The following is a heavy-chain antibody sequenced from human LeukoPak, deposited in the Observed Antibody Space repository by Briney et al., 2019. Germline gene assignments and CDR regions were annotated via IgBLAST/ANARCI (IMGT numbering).Heavy chain of an antibody. CDR3: ARREMALRATDY. V-gene: IGHV4-39*01. CDR2: IYYSGST. D-gene: IGHD5-24*01. Sequence: SETLSLTCTVSGGSISSSSYYWGWIRQPPGKGLEWIGSIYYSGSTYYNPSLKSRVTISVDTSKNQFPLKLSSVTAADTAVYYCARREMALRATDYWGQGTLVTVSS. CDR1: GGSISSSSYY. J-gene: IGHJ4*02.